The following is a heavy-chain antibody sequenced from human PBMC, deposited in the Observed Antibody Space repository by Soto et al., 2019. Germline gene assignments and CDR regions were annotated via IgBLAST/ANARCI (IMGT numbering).Heavy chain of an antibody. V-gene: IGHV3-74*01. CDR3: VREGAPYCSSSSSGVRPGDN. CDR2: INGDGSST. Sequence: EVQLVESGGGLVQPGGSLRLSCVASGLTLNHYWMYWVRQVPGKGLVWVSRINGDGSSTHYADSGKGRFTISRDNAKNTLYMQMNSLGAEDAAVYYGVREGAPYCSSSSSGVRPGDNWGQGTLVTVSS. CDR1: GLTLNHYW. J-gene: IGHJ4*02. D-gene: IGHD2-2*01.